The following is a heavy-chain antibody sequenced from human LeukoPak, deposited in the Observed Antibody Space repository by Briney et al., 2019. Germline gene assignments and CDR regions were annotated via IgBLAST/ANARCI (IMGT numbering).Heavy chain of an antibody. CDR1: GFTFSDYS. CDR3: ARVALGYQTYHFDY. Sequence: PGGSLRLSRAASGFTFSDYSMSWVRQSPGKGLEWLSYISSGSGTIHYADSVKGRFTVSRDNAKNSLYLQMSSLRAEDAAVYHCARVALGYQTYHFDYWGQGTLVTVSS. D-gene: IGHD3-16*01. V-gene: IGHV3-48*01. CDR2: ISSGSGTI. J-gene: IGHJ4*02.